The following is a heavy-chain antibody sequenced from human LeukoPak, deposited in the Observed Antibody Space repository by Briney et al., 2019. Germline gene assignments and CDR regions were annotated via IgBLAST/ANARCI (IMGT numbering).Heavy chain of an antibody. CDR3: ARDFLEWLPYS. Sequence: GGSLRLSCAASGFSFSYYSMHWVRQAPGKGLEWVSSITSGSNYMYYADSVKGRFTISRDNAKNSLYLQMNSLRAEDTAVYYCARDFLEWLPYSWGQGTLVTVSP. V-gene: IGHV3-21*01. D-gene: IGHD3-3*01. CDR2: ITSGSNYM. CDR1: GFSFSYYS. J-gene: IGHJ4*02.